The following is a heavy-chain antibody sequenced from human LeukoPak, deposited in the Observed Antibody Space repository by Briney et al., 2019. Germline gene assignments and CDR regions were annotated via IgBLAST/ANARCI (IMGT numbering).Heavy chain of an antibody. D-gene: IGHD3-10*01. CDR3: ARYMIRGSPVFDY. CDR2: ISDSGDST. Sequence: GGSLRLSCAASGFTFSSYEMNWVRQAPGKGLEWVSAISDSGDSTYYADSVKGRFTISRDNSKNTLYLQMNSLRADDTAVYYCARYMIRGSPVFDYWGQGTLVTVSS. V-gene: IGHV3-23*01. J-gene: IGHJ4*02. CDR1: GFTFSSYE.